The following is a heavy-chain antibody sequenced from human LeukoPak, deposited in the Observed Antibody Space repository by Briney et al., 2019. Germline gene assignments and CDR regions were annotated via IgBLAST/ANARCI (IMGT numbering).Heavy chain of an antibody. V-gene: IGHV3-7*01. Sequence: PGGSLRLSCAASGFSFSAYWINWIRQAPGKGLEWVANIKQDGSEKNYVDSVKGRFTISRDNAKNSVSLQMSSLTAEDTAMYFCASGVKQLVINWGQGTQVTVSS. J-gene: IGHJ4*02. D-gene: IGHD6-13*01. CDR2: IKQDGSEK. CDR3: ASGVKQLVIN. CDR1: GFSFSAYW.